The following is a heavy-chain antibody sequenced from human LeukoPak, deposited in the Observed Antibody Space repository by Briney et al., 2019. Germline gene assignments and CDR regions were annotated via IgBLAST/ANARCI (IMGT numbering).Heavy chain of an antibody. Sequence: SETLSVTCTVSGGSISSYYWSWIRQPLGKGLEWIGYIYYSGSTNYNPSLKSRVTISVDTSKNQFSLKLSSVTAADTAVYYCARHRVDYYDSSGPWGYAFDIWGQGTMVTVSS. CDR3: ARHRVDYYDSSGPWGYAFDI. J-gene: IGHJ3*02. V-gene: IGHV4-59*08. CDR2: IYYSGST. D-gene: IGHD3-22*01. CDR1: GGSISSYY.